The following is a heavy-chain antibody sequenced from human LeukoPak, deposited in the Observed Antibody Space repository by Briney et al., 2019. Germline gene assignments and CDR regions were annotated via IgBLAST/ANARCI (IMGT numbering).Heavy chain of an antibody. D-gene: IGHD1-26*01. CDR3: AKESYYYIDY. CDR2: ISYDGSNK. CDR1: GFTFSSYG. J-gene: IGHJ4*02. V-gene: IGHV3-30*18. Sequence: GGSLRLSCAASGFTFSSYGMHWVRRAPGKGLEWVAVISYDGSNKYYADSVKGRFTISRDNSKNTLYLQMNSLRAEDTAVYYCAKESYYYIDYWGQGTLVTVSS.